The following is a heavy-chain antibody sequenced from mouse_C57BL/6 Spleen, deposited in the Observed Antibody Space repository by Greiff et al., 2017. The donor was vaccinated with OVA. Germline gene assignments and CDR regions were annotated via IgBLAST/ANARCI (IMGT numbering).Heavy chain of an antibody. CDR3: ARSYDYDANYFGY. CDR1: GYTFTSYW. V-gene: IGHV1-64*01. D-gene: IGHD2-4*01. Sequence: QVQLQQSGAELVKPGASVKLSCKASGYTFTSYWMHWVKQRPGQGLEWIGMIYPNSGRTNYNEKFKSKATLTVDKSASTAYMQLSSLTSEDSAVYYCARSYDYDANYFGYWGQGTTLTVSS. J-gene: IGHJ2*01. CDR2: IYPNSGRT.